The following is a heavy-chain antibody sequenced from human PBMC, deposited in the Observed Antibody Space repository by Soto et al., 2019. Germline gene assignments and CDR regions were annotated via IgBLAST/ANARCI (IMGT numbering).Heavy chain of an antibody. Sequence: SETLSLTCAVYGGSFSGYYWSWTRQPPGKGLEWIGSIYYSGSTYYNPSLKSRVTISVDTSKNQFSLRLSSVTAADTAVYYCARATVAAAGFDPWGQGTLVTVSS. CDR1: GGSFSGYY. V-gene: IGHV4-34*01. D-gene: IGHD6-13*01. J-gene: IGHJ5*02. CDR2: IYYSGST. CDR3: ARATVAAAGFDP.